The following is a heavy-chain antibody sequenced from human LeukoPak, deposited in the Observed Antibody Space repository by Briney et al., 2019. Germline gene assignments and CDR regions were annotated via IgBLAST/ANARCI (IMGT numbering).Heavy chain of an antibody. V-gene: IGHV3-53*01. CDR3: ARDTPAERGYSYGPEV. Sequence: GGSLRLSCAASGLTVSSSYMSWVRQAPGKGLEWVSIIYNDGSTYYADSMKGRFTISRDNSKNTLYLQVNSLRAEDTAVFYCARDTPAERGYSYGPEVWGQGTMVTVSS. J-gene: IGHJ3*01. CDR2: IYNDGST. D-gene: IGHD5-18*01. CDR1: GLTVSSSY.